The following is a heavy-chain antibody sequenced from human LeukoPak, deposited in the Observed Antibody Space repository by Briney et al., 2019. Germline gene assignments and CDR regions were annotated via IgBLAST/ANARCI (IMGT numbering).Heavy chain of an antibody. Sequence: SETLSLTCTVSGGSISSSSYYWGWIRQPPGKGLEWIGSIYYSGSTYYNPSLKSRVTISVDTSKNHFSLRLSSVTAADTAVYFCARGIWFDSWGQGTLVTVSS. CDR3: ARGIWFDS. J-gene: IGHJ5*01. CDR2: IYYSGST. V-gene: IGHV4-39*02. CDR1: GGSISSSSYY.